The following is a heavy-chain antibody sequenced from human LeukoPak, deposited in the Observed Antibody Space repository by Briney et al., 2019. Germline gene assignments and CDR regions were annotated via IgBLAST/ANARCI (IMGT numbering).Heavy chain of an antibody. D-gene: IGHD2-21*01. CDR1: GFTVSSNY. Sequence: PGRSLRLSCAASGFTVSSNYMSWVRQAPGKGLEWVSVIYSGGSTYYADSVKGRFTISRDNSKNTLYLQMNSLRAEDTAVYYCAASDIFDFDYWGQGTLVTVPS. J-gene: IGHJ4*02. CDR3: AASDIFDFDY. V-gene: IGHV3-53*01. CDR2: IYSGGST.